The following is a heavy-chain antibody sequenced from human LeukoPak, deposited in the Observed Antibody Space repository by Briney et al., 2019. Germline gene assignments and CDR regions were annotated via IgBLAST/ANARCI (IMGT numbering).Heavy chain of an antibody. CDR2: ISGSGGTT. CDR3: AKDHLPGIVVADRDY. V-gene: IGHV3-23*01. D-gene: IGHD6-19*01. Sequence: GGSLRLSCAASGFTFSSYAMSWVRQAPGKGLEWVSAISGSGGTTYYADTVKGRFTISRDNSKNTLYLQITSLRAEDTGVYYCAKDHLPGIVVADRDYWGQGTLVTVSS. J-gene: IGHJ4*02. CDR1: GFTFSSYA.